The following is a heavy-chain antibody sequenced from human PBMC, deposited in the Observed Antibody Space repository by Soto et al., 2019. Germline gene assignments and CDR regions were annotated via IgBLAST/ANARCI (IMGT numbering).Heavy chain of an antibody. CDR2: ISSSGSTI. Sequence: GGSLRLSCAASGFTFSDYYMSWIRQAPGKGLEWVSYISSSGSTIYYADSVKGRFTISRDNAKNSLYLQMNSLRAEDTAVYYCARDARYSSSWYPDYWGQGTLVTVSS. CDR3: ARDARYSSSWYPDY. V-gene: IGHV3-11*01. CDR1: GFTFSDYY. D-gene: IGHD6-13*01. J-gene: IGHJ4*02.